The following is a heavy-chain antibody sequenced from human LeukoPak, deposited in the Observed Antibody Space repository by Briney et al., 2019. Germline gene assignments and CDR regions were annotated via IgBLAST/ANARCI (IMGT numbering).Heavy chain of an antibody. CDR3: AGSRDYGDYFTL. V-gene: IGHV4-4*02. Sequence: PSETLSLTCAVSGGSISSSNWWSWVRQPPGKGLEWIGEIYHSGSTNYNPSLKSRVTISVDTSKNQFSLKLSSVTAADTAVYYCAGSRDYGDYFTLWGQGTMVTVSS. D-gene: IGHD4-17*01. J-gene: IGHJ3*01. CDR1: GGSISSSNW. CDR2: IYHSGST.